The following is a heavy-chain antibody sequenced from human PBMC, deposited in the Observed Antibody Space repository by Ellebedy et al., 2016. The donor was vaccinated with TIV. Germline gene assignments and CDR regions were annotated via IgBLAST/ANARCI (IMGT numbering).Heavy chain of an antibody. D-gene: IGHD5-12*01. V-gene: IGHV4-38-2*02. CDR1: GYSISSGYY. Sequence: MPSETLSLTCTVSGYSISSGYYWGWIRQPPGKGLEWIGSIYHSGSTYYNPSLKSRVTIAVDTSNNQFSLSLSSVTAADTAMFYCARTYSGNDYSDYWGQGTLVTVSP. J-gene: IGHJ4*02. CDR2: IYHSGST. CDR3: ARTYSGNDYSDY.